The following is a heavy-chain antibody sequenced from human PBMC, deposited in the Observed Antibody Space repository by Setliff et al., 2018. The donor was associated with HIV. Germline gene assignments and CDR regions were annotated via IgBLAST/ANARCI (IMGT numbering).Heavy chain of an antibody. Sequence: ASVKVSCKASGGAFSDYSINWVRQAPGQGLEWVGGVTPLFGTANYAQKLQGRVTITADEYTNTAYMELSGLIFEDTAVYYCARGGLQRWLQPTDYWGQGTLVTVSS. V-gene: IGHV1-69*13. CDR1: GGAFSDYS. J-gene: IGHJ4*02. D-gene: IGHD5-18*01. CDR3: ARGGLQRWLQPTDY. CDR2: VTPLFGTA.